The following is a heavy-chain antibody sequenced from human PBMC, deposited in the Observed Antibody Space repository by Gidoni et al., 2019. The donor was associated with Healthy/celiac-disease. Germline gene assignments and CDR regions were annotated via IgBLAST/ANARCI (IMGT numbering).Heavy chain of an antibody. D-gene: IGHD3-9*01. CDR3: ARGLYYDILTGFRVGMDV. V-gene: IGHV4-59*01. J-gene: IGHJ6*02. Sequence: QVQLQESGPGLVKPSETLSLTCTVSGGSISSYYWGWIRQPPGKGLEWIGYIYYSGSTNYNPSLKSRVTISVDTSKNQFSLKLSSVTAADTAVDYCARGLYYDILTGFRVGMDVWGQGTTVTVSS. CDR1: GGSISSYY. CDR2: IYYSGST.